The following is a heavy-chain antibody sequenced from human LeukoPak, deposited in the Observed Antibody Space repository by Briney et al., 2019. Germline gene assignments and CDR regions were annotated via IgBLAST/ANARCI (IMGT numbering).Heavy chain of an antibody. J-gene: IGHJ4*02. V-gene: IGHV3-23*01. CDR3: AKTYYYDSGGYYPLDY. CDR2: ISGSGGST. Sequence: GASLRLSCAASGFTFSSYAMSWVRQAPGKGLEWVSAISGSGGSTYYADSVKGRFTISRDNSKNTLYLQMYSLRAEDTAVYYCAKTYYYDSGGYYPLDYWGRGTLVTVSS. CDR1: GFTFSSYA. D-gene: IGHD3-22*01.